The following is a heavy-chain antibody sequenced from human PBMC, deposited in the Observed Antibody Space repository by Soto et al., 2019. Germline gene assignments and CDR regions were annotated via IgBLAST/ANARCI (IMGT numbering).Heavy chain of an antibody. D-gene: IGHD6-13*01. CDR1: GLTVTNNH. J-gene: IGHJ4*02. CDR3: ARGGYD. Sequence: DLEETGGGLIQPGGSLRLSCAVSGLTVTNNHMNWNWVRQAPGKGLEWVSVIYGADNDNTYYADSVRDRFTVSRDSSQNMVFLQMNDLRAEDTAVYYCARGGYDWGQGTLVTVSS. CDR2: IYGADNDNT. V-gene: IGHV3-53*02.